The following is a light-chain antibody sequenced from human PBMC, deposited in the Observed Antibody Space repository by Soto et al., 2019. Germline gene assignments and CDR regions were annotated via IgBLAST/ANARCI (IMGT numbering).Light chain of an antibody. CDR1: QSVISTY. V-gene: IGKV3-20*01. CDR3: QQYDNALWT. Sequence: EIVLTHSPGTLSLSPGQRATLSSSASQSVISTYLTWYQQKPGQAPRLLIYSASNRATGVPDRFSGSGSGTDFTLTISRLEPEDFAVYYCQQYDNALWTFGQGTKVDIK. CDR2: SAS. J-gene: IGKJ1*01.